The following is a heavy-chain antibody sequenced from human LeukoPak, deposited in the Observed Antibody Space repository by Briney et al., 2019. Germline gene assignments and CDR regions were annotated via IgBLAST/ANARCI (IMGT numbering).Heavy chain of an antibody. J-gene: IGHJ4*02. D-gene: IGHD3-10*01. CDR3: ARDRSYYGSGSLHY. Sequence: SETLSLTCAVYGGSFSGYYWSWIRQPPGKGLEWIGEINHSGSTNYNPSLKSRVTISVDTSKNQFSLKLSSVTAADTAVYYCARDRSYYGSGSLHYWGQGTLVTVSS. CDR1: GGSFSGYY. V-gene: IGHV4-34*01. CDR2: INHSGST.